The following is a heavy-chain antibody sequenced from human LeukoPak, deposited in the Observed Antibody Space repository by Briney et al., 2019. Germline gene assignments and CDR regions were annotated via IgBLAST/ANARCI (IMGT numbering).Heavy chain of an antibody. V-gene: IGHV1-2*02. Sequence: ASVKVSCKASGYTFTGYYMHWVRQVPGQGLEWMGWIDPNSGGTKYAQKFQGRVTMTRDTSISTAYMELNRLRSDDTAVYYCARVMNREGTNYWGQGTLVTVSS. J-gene: IGHJ4*02. CDR1: GYTFTGYY. D-gene: IGHD1/OR15-1a*01. CDR3: ARVMNREGTNY. CDR2: IDPNSGGT.